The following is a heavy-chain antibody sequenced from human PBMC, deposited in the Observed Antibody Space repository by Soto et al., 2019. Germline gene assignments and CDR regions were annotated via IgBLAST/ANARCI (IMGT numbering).Heavy chain of an antibody. J-gene: IGHJ4*02. D-gene: IGHD3-9*01. CDR3: ARLEGLATISYYFDF. CDR1: GGSFSGYY. V-gene: IGHV4-34*01. CDR2: INHRGSA. Sequence: SETLSLTCAVYGGSFSGYYWSWIRQPPGKGLEWIGSINHRGSANYNPSLKSRVTISLDTSRSQFSLKLNSVTAADSAVYFCARLEGLATISYYFDFWGPGALVTVSS.